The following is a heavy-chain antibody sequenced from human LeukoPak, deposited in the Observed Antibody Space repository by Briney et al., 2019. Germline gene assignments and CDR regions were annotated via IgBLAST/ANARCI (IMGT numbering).Heavy chain of an antibody. Sequence: ASVKVSCKASGYTFTGYYMHWVRQAPGQGLEWMGWINPNSGGTNYAQKFQGWVTMTRHTSISTAYMELSRLRSDDTAVYYCATNLYSYGSGSYLDYWGQGTLVTVSS. CDR3: ATNLYSYGSGSYLDY. CDR2: INPNSGGT. J-gene: IGHJ4*02. V-gene: IGHV1-2*04. D-gene: IGHD3-10*01. CDR1: GYTFTGYY.